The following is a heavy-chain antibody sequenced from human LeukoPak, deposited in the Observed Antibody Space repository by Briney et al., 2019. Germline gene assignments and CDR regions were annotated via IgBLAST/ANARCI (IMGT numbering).Heavy chain of an antibody. D-gene: IGHD3-10*02. CDR2: ISGSGRYT. V-gene: IGHV3-23*01. J-gene: IGHJ4*02. CDR3: AKEAGTTMFPGYVDY. Sequence: GGSLRLSCAASGFPFSSYAMSWVRQAPGKGLEWASGISGSGRYTCYADSVEGRFTISRDNSRDTVFLQMDSLRVDETAVYYCAKEAGTTMFPGYVDYWGQGALVTVSS. CDR1: GFPFSSYA.